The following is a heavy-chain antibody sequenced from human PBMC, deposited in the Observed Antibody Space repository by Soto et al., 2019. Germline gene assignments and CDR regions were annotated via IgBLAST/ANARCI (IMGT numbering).Heavy chain of an antibody. J-gene: IGHJ5*02. V-gene: IGHV1-3*01. CDR3: VRRHVSATGIDWFDP. Sequence: QVQLVQSGTEVKKPGASVKVSCXXSXXTFTSXXXXXXXXXXXXXXXXMGWINAANGDTKYSPKFQGRVTITRDTSASTAYMELSSLRSEDTAVYYCVRRHVSATGIDWFDPWGQGTLVTVSS. D-gene: IGHD6-13*01. CDR1: XXTFTSXX. CDR2: INAANGDT.